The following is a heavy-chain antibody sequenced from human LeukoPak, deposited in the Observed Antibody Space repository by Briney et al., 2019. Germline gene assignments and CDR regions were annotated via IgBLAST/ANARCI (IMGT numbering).Heavy chain of an antibody. D-gene: IGHD3-22*01. V-gene: IGHV1-2*02. Sequence: GASVKLSCKASGYTFSDYYLHWVRQAPGQGLEWRGWMDPNSGGTNYAQKFQGRITMTGDTSTAYLELSRLRSDDTAVYYCARDLGSTIIVGGDAFDLWGQGTMVTVSS. J-gene: IGHJ3*01. CDR1: GYTFSDYY. CDR3: ARDLGSTIIVGGDAFDL. CDR2: MDPNSGGT.